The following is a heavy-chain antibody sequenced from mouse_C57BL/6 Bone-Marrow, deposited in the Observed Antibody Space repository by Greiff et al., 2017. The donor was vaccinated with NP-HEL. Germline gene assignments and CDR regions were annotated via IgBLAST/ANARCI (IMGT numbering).Heavy chain of an antibody. D-gene: IGHD2-3*01. CDR3: ARCSDDGYYEFAY. J-gene: IGHJ3*01. CDR1: GYTFTNYW. Sequence: QVQLQQSGAELVRPGTSVKMSCKASGYTFTNYWIGWAKQRPGHGLEWIGDIYPGGGYTNYNEKFKGKATLTADKSSSTAYVQFSSLTSEDSAIYYCARCSDDGYYEFAYWGQGTLVTVSA. V-gene: IGHV1-63*01. CDR2: IYPGGGYT.